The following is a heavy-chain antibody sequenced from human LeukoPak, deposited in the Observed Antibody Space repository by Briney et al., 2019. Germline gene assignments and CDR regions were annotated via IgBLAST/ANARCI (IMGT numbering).Heavy chain of an antibody. D-gene: IGHD1-26*01. V-gene: IGHV4-4*07. Sequence: SETLSLTCTVSGGSISSYYWSWVRQPAGKGLEWSGRIYTSGSTNYNSSLKSRVSMSVHTSKNQFSLKLSSVTAADTAVSYCARENSGSYREFDYWGQGTLVTVSS. CDR1: GGSISSYY. CDR2: IYTSGST. CDR3: ARENSGSYREFDY. J-gene: IGHJ4*02.